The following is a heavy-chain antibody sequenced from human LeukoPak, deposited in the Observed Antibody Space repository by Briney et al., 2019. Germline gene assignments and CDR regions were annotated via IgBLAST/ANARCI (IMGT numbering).Heavy chain of an antibody. CDR1: GYTFTSYG. J-gene: IGHJ4*02. V-gene: IGHV1-18*01. CDR3: ASQGGYCSGTSCPVDY. Sequence: ASVKVSCKASGYTFTSYGISWVRQAPGQGLEWMGWISAYNGNTNYAQKLQGRVTMTTDTSTSTAYMELRSLRSEDTAVYYCASQGGYCSGTSCPVDYWGQGTLVTVSS. CDR2: ISAYNGNT. D-gene: IGHD2-2*01.